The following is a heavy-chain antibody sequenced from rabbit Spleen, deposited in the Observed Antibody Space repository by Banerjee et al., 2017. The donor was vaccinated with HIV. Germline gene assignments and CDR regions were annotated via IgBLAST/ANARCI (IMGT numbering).Heavy chain of an antibody. CDR1: GFDLSSYYY. V-gene: IGHV1S45*01. CDR2: IYTSTGGT. CDR3: ARDLPGVIGWNFNL. Sequence: QQQLQESGGGLVQPGGSLALTCKASGFDLSSYYYMCWVRQAPGKGLEWIACIYTSTGGTVYASWAKGRFTISKTSSTTVTLQMTSLTAADTATYFCARDLPGVIGWNFNLWGQGTLVTVS. J-gene: IGHJ4*01. D-gene: IGHD1-1*01.